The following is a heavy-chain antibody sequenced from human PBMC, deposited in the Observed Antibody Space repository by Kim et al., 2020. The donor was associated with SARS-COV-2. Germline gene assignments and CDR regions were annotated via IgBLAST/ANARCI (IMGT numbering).Heavy chain of an antibody. CDR2: INHSGST. CDR3: ARGTFDYYGSVTFDY. V-gene: IGHV4-34*01. D-gene: IGHD3-10*01. J-gene: IGHJ4*02. CDR1: GGSFSGYY. Sequence: SETLSLTCGVYGGSFSGYYWSWIRQPPGKGLEWIGEINHSGSTNHNPSLRSRVTISVDTSKNQFSLRLISVTAADTALYYCARGTFDYYGSVTFDYWGQGMLVTVSS.